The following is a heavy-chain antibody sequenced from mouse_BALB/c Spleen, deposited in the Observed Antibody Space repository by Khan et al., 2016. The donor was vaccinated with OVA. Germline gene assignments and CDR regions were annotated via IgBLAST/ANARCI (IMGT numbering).Heavy chain of an antibody. Sequence: QVQLQQPGAELVKPGTSVKLSCKASGYTFTSYYMYWVKKRPGQGLERIGGINPSDGGTIFNEKFKSKATLTVAKSSSTAYMQLSSLTSEDAAVYYCTRSAYGDPFAYGGQGTLVTVSA. CDR2: INPSDGGT. CDR3: TRSAYGDPFAY. J-gene: IGHJ3*01. V-gene: IGHV1S81*02. D-gene: IGHD2-13*01. CDR1: GYTFTSYY.